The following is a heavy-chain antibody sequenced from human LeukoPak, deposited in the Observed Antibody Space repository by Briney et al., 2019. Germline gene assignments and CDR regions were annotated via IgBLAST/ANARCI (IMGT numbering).Heavy chain of an antibody. V-gene: IGHV1-8*01. J-gene: IGHJ4*02. Sequence: GASVKVSCKASGYTFTSYDINWVRQATGQGLEWMGWMNPNSRNTGYAQKSQGRVTMTRNTSVSTAYMELSSLRSEDTAVYYCARAFRAVRGVITNITYHFDYWGQGTLVTVSS. D-gene: IGHD3-10*01. CDR3: ARAFRAVRGVITNITYHFDY. CDR1: GYTFTSYD. CDR2: MNPNSRNT.